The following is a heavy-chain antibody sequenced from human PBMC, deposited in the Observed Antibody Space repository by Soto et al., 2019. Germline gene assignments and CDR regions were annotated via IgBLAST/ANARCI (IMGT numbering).Heavy chain of an antibody. Sequence: GGSLNLSCAASVFTFSSYSMNWFRQAPGKGLEWVSSISSSSSYIYYADSVKGRFTISRDNAKNSLYLQMNSLRAEDTAVYYCARNMVRGDGMDVWGQGTTVTVSS. CDR2: ISSSSSYI. D-gene: IGHD3-10*01. J-gene: IGHJ6*02. CDR3: ARNMVRGDGMDV. V-gene: IGHV3-21*01. CDR1: VFTFSSYS.